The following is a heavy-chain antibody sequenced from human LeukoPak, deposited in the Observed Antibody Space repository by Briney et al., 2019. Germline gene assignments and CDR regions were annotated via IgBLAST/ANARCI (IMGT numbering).Heavy chain of an antibody. CDR2: ISGSGGST. Sequence: GGSLRLSCAASGFTVSSSYMGWVRQAPGKVLEWVSAISGSGGSTYYADSVKGRFTISRDNSKNTLYLQMNSLRAEDTAVYYCAKRDYYDSSGYYFGEYYFDYWGQGTLVTVSS. V-gene: IGHV3-23*01. J-gene: IGHJ4*02. D-gene: IGHD3-22*01. CDR3: AKRDYYDSSGYYFGEYYFDY. CDR1: GFTVSSSY.